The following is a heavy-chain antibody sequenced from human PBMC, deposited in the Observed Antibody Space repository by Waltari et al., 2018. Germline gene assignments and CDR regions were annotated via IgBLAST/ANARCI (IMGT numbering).Heavy chain of an antibody. V-gene: IGHV1-46*01. D-gene: IGHD6-6*01. Sequence: QVQLVQSGAEVKKPGASVKVSCKASGYTFTSYYMHWVRQPPGQGLEGMGIIHPGGGSTSYAQEFQGRVTMTRDTSTSTVYMELSSLRSEDTSVYYWARDQSRGSSLGYWGQGTLVTVSS. CDR3: ARDQSRGSSLGY. J-gene: IGHJ4*02. CDR2: IHPGGGST. CDR1: GYTFTSYY.